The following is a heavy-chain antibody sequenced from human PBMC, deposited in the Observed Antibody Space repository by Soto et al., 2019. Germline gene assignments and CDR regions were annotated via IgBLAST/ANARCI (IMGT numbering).Heavy chain of an antibody. CDR1: GGSISSYY. Sequence: QVQLQESGPGLVKPSETLSLTCTVSGGSISSYYWSWIRQPPGKGLEWIASVYYSGSTNYNPSLTSRVTISKGTSKNQFSLKMSSVTAADTAVYYCASSSGWYYFDYWGQGTLVIVSS. D-gene: IGHD6-19*01. J-gene: IGHJ4*02. CDR3: ASSSGWYYFDY. CDR2: VYYSGST. V-gene: IGHV4-59*01.